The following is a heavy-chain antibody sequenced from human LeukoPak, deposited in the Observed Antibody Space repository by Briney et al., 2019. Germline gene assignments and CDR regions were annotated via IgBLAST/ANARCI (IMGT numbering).Heavy chain of an antibody. CDR1: GFTFSSYW. V-gene: IGHV3-7*01. D-gene: IGHD1-26*01. CDR3: ARTFNSGSYLDWFDP. Sequence: PGGSLRLSCAASGFTFSSYWMSWVRQAPGKGLEWVANIKQDGSEKYYVDSVKGRFTISRDNAKNSLYLQMNSLRAEDTAVYYCARTFNSGSYLDWFDPWGQGTLVTVSS. J-gene: IGHJ5*02. CDR2: IKQDGSEK.